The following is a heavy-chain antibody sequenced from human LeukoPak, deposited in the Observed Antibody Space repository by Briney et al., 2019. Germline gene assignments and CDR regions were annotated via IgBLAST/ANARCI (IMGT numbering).Heavy chain of an antibody. CDR2: IKQDESEK. CDR3: ARAKYSGSYPYYYDY. CDR1: GFTFSSYG. J-gene: IGHJ4*02. V-gene: IGHV3-7*01. D-gene: IGHD1-26*01. Sequence: GGSLRLSCAASGFTFSSYGMHWVRQAPGKGLEWVANIKQDESEKYYVDSVRGRFTSFRDNAKNSRYLQMNTLRVEDTAVYYCARAKYSGSYPYYYDYWGQGTLVTVSS.